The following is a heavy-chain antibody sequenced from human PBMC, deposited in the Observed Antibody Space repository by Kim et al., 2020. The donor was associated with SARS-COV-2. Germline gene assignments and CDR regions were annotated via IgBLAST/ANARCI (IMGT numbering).Heavy chain of an antibody. CDR2: ISAYNGNT. CDR3: ARVFPLYPLLPNNWFDP. Sequence: ASVKVSCKASGYTFTSYGISWVRQAPGQGLEWMGWISAYNGNTNYAQKLQGRVTMTTDTSTSTAYMELRSLRSDDTAVYYCARVFPLYPLLPNNWFDPWGQGTLVTVSS. J-gene: IGHJ5*02. CDR1: GYTFTSYG. V-gene: IGHV1-18*04. D-gene: IGHD2-2*01.